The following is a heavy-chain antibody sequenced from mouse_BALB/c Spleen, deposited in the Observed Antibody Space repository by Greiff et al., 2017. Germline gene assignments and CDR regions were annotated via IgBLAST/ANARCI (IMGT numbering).Heavy chain of an antibody. D-gene: IGHD2-3*01. J-gene: IGHJ4*01. CDR3: ARHDGYERRDYAMDY. V-gene: IGHV5-6-5*01. CDR2: ISSGGST. Sequence: DVHLVESGGGLVKPGGSLKLSCAASGFTFSSYAMSWVRQTPEKRLEWVASISSGGSTYYPDSVKGRFTISRGNARNILYLQMSSLRSEDTAMYYCARHDGYERRDYAMDYWGQGTSVTVSS. CDR1: GFTFSSYA.